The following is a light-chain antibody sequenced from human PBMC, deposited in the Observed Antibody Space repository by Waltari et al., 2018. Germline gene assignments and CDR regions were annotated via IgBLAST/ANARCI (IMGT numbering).Light chain of an antibody. CDR3: QQYNNWPPG. V-gene: IGKV3-15*01. CDR2: GVS. J-gene: IGKJ3*01. Sequence: EIVMTQSPATLSVSPGERATLSCRASQSVSSNLAWYQQKPGQAPRLLIYGVSTRATGIPARFSGSGSGTEFTLTISSMQSEDFAVYYCQQYNNWPPGFGPGTKVDIK. CDR1: QSVSSN.